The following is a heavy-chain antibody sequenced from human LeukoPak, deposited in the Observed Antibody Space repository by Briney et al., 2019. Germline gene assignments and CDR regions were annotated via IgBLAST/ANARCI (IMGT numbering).Heavy chain of an antibody. V-gene: IGHV1-2*02. CDR1: GYTFTGYY. CDR3: AREIYGGNPERFDY. CDR2: INPNSGGT. Sequence: ASVTVSCKASGYTFTGYYMHWVRQAPGQGLEWMGWINPNSGGTNYAQKFQGRVTMTRDTSISTAYMELSRLRSDDTAVYYCAREIYGGNPERFDYWGQGTLVTVSS. J-gene: IGHJ4*02. D-gene: IGHD4-23*01.